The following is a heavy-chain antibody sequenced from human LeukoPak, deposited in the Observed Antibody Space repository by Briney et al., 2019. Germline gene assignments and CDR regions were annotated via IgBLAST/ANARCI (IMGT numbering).Heavy chain of an antibody. CDR2: ISSSGSTI. Sequence: GGSLRLSCAASGFTFSSYEMNWVRQAPRKGLEWVSYISSSGSTIYYADSVKGRFTISRDNAKNSLYLQMNSLRAEDTAVYYCASLNCSSTSCLGMDVWGKGTTVTVSS. D-gene: IGHD2-2*01. CDR1: GFTFSSYE. CDR3: ASLNCSSTSCLGMDV. V-gene: IGHV3-48*03. J-gene: IGHJ6*04.